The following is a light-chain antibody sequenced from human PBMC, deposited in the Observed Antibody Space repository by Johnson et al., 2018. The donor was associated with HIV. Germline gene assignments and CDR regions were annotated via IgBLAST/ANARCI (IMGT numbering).Light chain of an antibody. CDR3: GTWDSSPGAGHI. V-gene: IGLV1-51*01. CDR1: SSNIGNNF. CDR2: DNN. J-gene: IGLJ1*01. Sequence: QSVLTQPPSVSAAPGQRVTSSYSGSSSNIGNNFVSWFRQLPLRAPKVLIYDNNKRPSGIPDRFSGSKSGTSATLGITGLQTGDEADYYCGTWDSSPGAGHIFGTGTKVTVL.